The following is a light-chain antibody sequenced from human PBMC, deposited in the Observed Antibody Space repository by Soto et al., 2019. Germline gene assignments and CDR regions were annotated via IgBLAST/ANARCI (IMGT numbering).Light chain of an antibody. Sequence: DIQMTQSPSTLPASVGDRVTITCRASQSISTWLAWYQQKPGTAPHLLIYKASYLASGVPSRFSGGGSGTEFTLTISRLQPDDFATYYCQQYSSYWTFGQGTKVDIK. CDR3: QQYSSYWT. J-gene: IGKJ1*01. CDR1: QSISTW. V-gene: IGKV1-5*03. CDR2: KAS.